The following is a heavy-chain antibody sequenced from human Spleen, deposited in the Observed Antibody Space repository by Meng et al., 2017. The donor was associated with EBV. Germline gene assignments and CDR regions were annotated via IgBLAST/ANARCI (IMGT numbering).Heavy chain of an antibody. Sequence: SLCWTVGCGFSSGDMSWLRHPPSRVRLWRGWDSNHNGSTNYKQYFKSRLTISVDTSKNKVSLKLRSVTAADTAVYYCARSRGGGVDWFDLWGQGTLVTVSS. CDR3: ARSRGGGVDWFDL. CDR2: SNHNGST. J-gene: IGHJ5*02. CDR1: CGFSSGDM. V-gene: IGHV4-34*01. D-gene: IGHD3-16*01.